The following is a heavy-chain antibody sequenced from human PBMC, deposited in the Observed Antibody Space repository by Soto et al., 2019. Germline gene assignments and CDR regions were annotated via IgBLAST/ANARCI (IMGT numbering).Heavy chain of an antibody. CDR1: GLTFSSYW. CDR3: ARGGYYLIDAFDI. V-gene: IGHV3-7*03. D-gene: IGHD1-26*01. CDR2: IKQDGSEK. J-gene: IGHJ3*02. Sequence: GESLKISCAASGLTFSSYWMSWVRQAPGKGLEWVANIKQDGSEKYYVDSVKGRFTISRDNAKNSLYLQMNSLRAEDTAVYYCARGGYYLIDAFDIWGQGTMVTVS.